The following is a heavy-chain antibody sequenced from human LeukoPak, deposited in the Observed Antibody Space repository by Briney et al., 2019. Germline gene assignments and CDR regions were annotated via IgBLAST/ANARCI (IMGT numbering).Heavy chain of an antibody. J-gene: IGHJ4*02. CDR3: ARANALYYYDSSGYSGLY. CDR1: GFTFSDYY. Sequence: PGGSLRLSCAASGFTFSDYYMSWIRQAPGKGLEWVSYISSSGSTIYYADSVKGRFTISRDNAKNSLYLQMNSLRAEDTAVYYCARANALYYYDSSGYSGLYWGQGTLVTVSS. D-gene: IGHD3-22*01. CDR2: ISSSGSTI. V-gene: IGHV3-11*01.